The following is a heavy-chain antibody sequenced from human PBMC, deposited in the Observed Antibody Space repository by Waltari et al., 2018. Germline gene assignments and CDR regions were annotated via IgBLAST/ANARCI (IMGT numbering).Heavy chain of an antibody. CDR3: ATQDGYHPNWFDP. J-gene: IGHJ5*02. D-gene: IGHD5-12*01. CDR1: GYTLTESS. V-gene: IGHV1-24*01. Sequence: QVQLVQSGAEVKKPGASVKVSYKVYGYTLTESSMRWVRQAPGKGLECMGGFDPEDGETIYAQKFQGIVTMTDDTSTDTAYMELSSLRSEDTAVYYCATQDGYHPNWFDPWSQGTLVTVSS. CDR2: FDPEDGET.